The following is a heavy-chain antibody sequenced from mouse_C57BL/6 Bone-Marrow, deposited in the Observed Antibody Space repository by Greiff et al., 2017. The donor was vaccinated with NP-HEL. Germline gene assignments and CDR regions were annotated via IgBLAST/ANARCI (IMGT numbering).Heavy chain of an antibody. D-gene: IGHD2-2*01. V-gene: IGHV3-8*01. CDR2: ISYSGST. CDR3: ARSPLWLRRNYYAMDY. Sequence: EVKLMESGPGLAKPSPTLSLTCSVTGYSITSDYWNWIRKFPGNNLEYMGYISYSGSTSYNPSLKSRISITRDTSKDQYYLQLNSVTTEDTATYYCARSPLWLRRNYYAMDYWGQGTSVTVSS. CDR1: GYSITSDY. J-gene: IGHJ4*01.